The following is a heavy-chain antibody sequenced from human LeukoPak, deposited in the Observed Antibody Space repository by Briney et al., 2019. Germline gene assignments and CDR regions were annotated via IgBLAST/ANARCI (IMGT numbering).Heavy chain of an antibody. Sequence: SETLSLTCTVSGGSISSGDYYWSWIRQPPGKGLEWIGYIYYSGSTYYNPSLKSRVTISADTSKNQFSLKLSSVTAADTAVYYCARALGYSGYDSPPDYWGQGTLVTVSS. V-gene: IGHV4-30-4*01. CDR2: IYYSGST. J-gene: IGHJ4*02. CDR3: ARALGYSGYDSPPDY. D-gene: IGHD5-12*01. CDR1: GGSISSGDYY.